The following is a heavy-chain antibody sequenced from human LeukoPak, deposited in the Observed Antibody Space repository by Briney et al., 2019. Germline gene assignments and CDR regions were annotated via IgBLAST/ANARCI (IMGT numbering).Heavy chain of an antibody. Sequence: PGGSLRLSCAAPGFTLSSYAMSWVRQAPGKGLEWVSTIDNSDGSTYYADSVKGRFTISRDNSKNTLYLQMNSLRAEDTAVYYCARERSVCSGGSCSPFDIWGQGTMVTVSS. CDR1: GFTLSSYA. J-gene: IGHJ3*02. D-gene: IGHD2-15*01. CDR2: IDNSDGST. V-gene: IGHV3-23*01. CDR3: ARERSVCSGGSCSPFDI.